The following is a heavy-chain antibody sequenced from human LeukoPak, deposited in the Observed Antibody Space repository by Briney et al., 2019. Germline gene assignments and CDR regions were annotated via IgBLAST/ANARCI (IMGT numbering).Heavy chain of an antibody. D-gene: IGHD5-24*01. CDR3: AKDIQLAT. CDR2: ISFSGDNS. J-gene: IGHJ3*01. V-gene: IGHV3-23*01. CDR1: GFNFRDAA. Sequence: GGSLRLSCAASGFNFRDAAMTWVRQAPGKGLEWVSLISFSGDNSYYADSVKGRFTISRDNSKNTLSLQMNSLKVEDTAIYYCAKDIQLATWGLGTMVTVSS.